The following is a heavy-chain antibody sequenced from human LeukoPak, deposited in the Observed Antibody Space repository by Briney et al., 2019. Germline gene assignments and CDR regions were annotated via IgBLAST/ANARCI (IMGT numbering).Heavy chain of an antibody. CDR3: ASSKWFYFDS. CDR2: TGSSTI. V-gene: IGHV3-48*04. Sequence: PGGSLRLSCAASGFTFSSYGMHWVRQAPGKGLEWISFTGSSTIQYADSVTGRFTISRDNAKNSLYLQMNSLRVEDTAVYYCASSKWFYFDSWGQGTLVTVSS. D-gene: IGHD3-22*01. J-gene: IGHJ4*02. CDR1: GFTFSSYG.